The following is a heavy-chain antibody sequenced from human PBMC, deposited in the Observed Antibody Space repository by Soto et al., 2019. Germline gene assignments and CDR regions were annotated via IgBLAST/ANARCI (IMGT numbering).Heavy chain of an antibody. CDR1: GYTFTSYD. D-gene: IGHD2-15*01. J-gene: IGHJ5*02. CDR3: ARRAVVAATPNWFDP. V-gene: IGHV1-8*01. Sequence: QVQLVQSGAEVKKPGASVKVSCKASGYTFTSYDINWVRQATGQGLEWMGWMNPNSGNTGYAQKFQGRVTMTRNTSIXTAYMELSSLRSEDTAVYYCARRAVVAATPNWFDPWGQGTLVTVSS. CDR2: MNPNSGNT.